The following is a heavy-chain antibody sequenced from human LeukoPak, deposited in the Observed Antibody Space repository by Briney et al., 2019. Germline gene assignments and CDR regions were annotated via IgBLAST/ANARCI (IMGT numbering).Heavy chain of an antibody. CDR3: ASPSLAAAGTFGY. CDR1: GFTFSTYW. V-gene: IGHV3-48*04. CDR2: ISSSGSTI. J-gene: IGHJ4*02. Sequence: PGGSLRLSCAASGFTFSTYWMSWVRQAPGKGLEWVSYISSSGSTIYYADSVKGRFTISRDNAKNSLYLQMNSLRAEDTAVYYCASPSLAAAGTFGYWGQGTLVTVSS. D-gene: IGHD6-13*01.